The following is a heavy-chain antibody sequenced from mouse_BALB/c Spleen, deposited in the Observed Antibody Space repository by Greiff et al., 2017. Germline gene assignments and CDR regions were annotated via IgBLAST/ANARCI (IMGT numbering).Heavy chain of an antibody. CDR2: IDPGNGDT. CDR3: KGRPTATTEIAY. V-gene: IGHV14-4*02. D-gene: IGHD1-2*01. Sequence: VHVKQSGAELVKPGASVKLSCTASGFTFNDSYMHWVKQRPEQGLEWIGWIDPGNGDTEYAPKFQGKATMTADTSSSTAYLQLSSLTSEDTAVYYCKGRPTATTEIAYWGQGTLVTVSA. CDR1: GFTFNDSY. J-gene: IGHJ3*01.